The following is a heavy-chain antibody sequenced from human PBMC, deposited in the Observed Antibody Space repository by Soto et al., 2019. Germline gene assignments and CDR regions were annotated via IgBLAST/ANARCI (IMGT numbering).Heavy chain of an antibody. V-gene: IGHV4-30-4*01. Sequence: SETLSLTCTLARGSIISADYSWSWIRQPLGKGLEWIAYIYYSGIIYYNPSLKSRVTMPRDTSKNQFSLNLDSVTAADTAVYYCAREVGEVDYTSSSDAFDIWGQGTMVT. CDR3: AREVGEVDYTSSSDAFDI. D-gene: IGHD6-6*01. CDR2: IYYSGII. CDR1: RGSIISADYS. J-gene: IGHJ3*02.